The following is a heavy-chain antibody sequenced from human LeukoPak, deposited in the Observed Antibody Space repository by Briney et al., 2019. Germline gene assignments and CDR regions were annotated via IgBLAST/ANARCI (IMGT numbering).Heavy chain of an antibody. J-gene: IGHJ4*02. V-gene: IGHV1-2*02. CDR1: GYTFIDYY. CDR2: INPDTGAT. Sequence: ASVKVSCKTSGYTFIDYYIHWVRQAPGQTLEWMGWINPDTGATNYRQKFQGRITMTRDTSISTVYMEVTGLRSDDTALYYCLRGGTFDYWGQGILVTVSS. D-gene: IGHD1/OR15-1a*01. CDR3: LRGGTFDY.